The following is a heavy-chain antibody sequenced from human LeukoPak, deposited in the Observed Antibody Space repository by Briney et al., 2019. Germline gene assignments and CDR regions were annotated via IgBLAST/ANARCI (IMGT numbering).Heavy chain of an antibody. CDR3: ARYGSTSSWYYFDY. D-gene: IGHD6-13*01. Sequence: TGGSLRLSCAASGFTFSSYAMSWVRQAPGKGLEWVSAISGSGGSTYYADSVKGRFTISRDNSKNTLFLQMNSLRAEDTAVYYCARYGSTSSWYYFDYWGQGTLVTVSS. CDR2: ISGSGGST. J-gene: IGHJ4*02. CDR1: GFTFSSYA. V-gene: IGHV3-23*01.